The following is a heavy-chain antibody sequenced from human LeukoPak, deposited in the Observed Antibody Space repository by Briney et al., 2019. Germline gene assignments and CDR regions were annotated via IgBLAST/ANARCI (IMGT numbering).Heavy chain of an antibody. CDR1: GGTFSIYA. J-gene: IGHJ4*02. D-gene: IGHD3-3*01. V-gene: IGHV1-69*04. Sequence: SVTVSCKASGGTFSIYAISWVRQAPGQGLEWMGRIIPILGIANYAQKFQGRVTITADKSTSTAYMELSSLRSEDTAVYYCARDPDTYYDFWSGYYLDYWGQGTLVTVSS. CDR3: ARDPDTYYDFWSGYYLDY. CDR2: IIPILGIA.